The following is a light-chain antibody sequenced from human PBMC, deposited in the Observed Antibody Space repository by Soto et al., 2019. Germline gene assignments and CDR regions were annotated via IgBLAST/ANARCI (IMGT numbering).Light chain of an antibody. CDR2: GAS. Sequence: EIVMTQSPATLSVSPGERATLSCRASQSVSSNSAWYQQKPGQAPRLHIYGASTRATGIPARFSGSGSGTEFTLTISSLQSEDFAVYYCQQYNNWPSLTFGGGTKVEIK. CDR1: QSVSSN. V-gene: IGKV3-15*01. CDR3: QQYNNWPSLT. J-gene: IGKJ4*01.